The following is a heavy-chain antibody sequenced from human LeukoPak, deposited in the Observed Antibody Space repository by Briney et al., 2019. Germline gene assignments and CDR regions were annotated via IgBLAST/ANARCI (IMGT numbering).Heavy chain of an antibody. V-gene: IGHV5-51*01. CDR1: GYTFTNYW. CDR3: ARRAPSQIWFDP. Sequence: GESLKISCKGSGYTFTNYWIGWGRQMPGKGLELMGIIYPGDSDTRYSPSFQGQVTISADKSISTAYLQWSSLKASDAAIYYCARRAPSQIWFDPWGQGTLVTVSS. J-gene: IGHJ5*02. CDR2: IYPGDSDT.